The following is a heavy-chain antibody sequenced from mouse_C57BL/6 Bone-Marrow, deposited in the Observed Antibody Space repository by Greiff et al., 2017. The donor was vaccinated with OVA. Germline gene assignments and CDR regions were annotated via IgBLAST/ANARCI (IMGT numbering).Heavy chain of an antibody. Sequence: VQLQQSGPELVKPGASVKISCKASGYTFTDYYINWVKQRPGQGLEWIGWIFPGSGSTYYNEKFKGKATLTVDKSSSTAYMLLSSLTSEDSAVYFCASMITTRFYAMDYWGQGTSVTVSS. D-gene: IGHD2-4*01. CDR3: ASMITTRFYAMDY. J-gene: IGHJ4*01. CDR2: IFPGSGST. V-gene: IGHV1-75*01. CDR1: GYTFTDYY.